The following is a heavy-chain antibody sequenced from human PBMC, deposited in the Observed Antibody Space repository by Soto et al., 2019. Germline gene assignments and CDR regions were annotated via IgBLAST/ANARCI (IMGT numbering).Heavy chain of an antibody. Sequence: SQTLSLTFAISGDSVSSNSSAWNWIRQSPSRVLEWLGRTYYRSKWYNDYAVSVKSRITINPDTSKNQFSLQLNSVTPEDTAVYYCARDLIFTVTMVRGVRPFDPWGQGTMVTV. V-gene: IGHV6-1*01. CDR1: GDSVSSNSSA. CDR3: ARDLIFTVTMVRGVRPFDP. J-gene: IGHJ5*02. CDR2: TYYRSKWYN. D-gene: IGHD3-10*01.